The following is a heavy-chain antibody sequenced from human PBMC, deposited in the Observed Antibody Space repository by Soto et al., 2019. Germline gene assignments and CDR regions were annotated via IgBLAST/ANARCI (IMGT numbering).Heavy chain of an antibody. CDR1: GFTFSDHY. Sequence: EVQLVESGGGLVQHGGSLRLSCAASGFTFSDHYMDWVRQAPGKGLEWVGRTRNKANSYTTEYAASVKGRFTISRDDSKNSLYLQMNSLKTDDTAVYYCVRVRGGGTYHFDYWGQGTLVTVSS. CDR2: TRNKANSYTT. CDR3: VRVRGGGTYHFDY. V-gene: IGHV3-72*01. J-gene: IGHJ4*02. D-gene: IGHD3-10*01.